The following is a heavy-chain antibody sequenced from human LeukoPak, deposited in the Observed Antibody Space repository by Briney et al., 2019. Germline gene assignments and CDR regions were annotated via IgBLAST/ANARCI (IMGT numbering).Heavy chain of an antibody. CDR2: ISYDGSNK. CDR1: GFTFSSYG. Sequence: GGSLRLSCAASGFTFSSYGMHWVRQAPGKGLEWVAVISYDGSNKYYADSVKGRFTISRDNSKNTLYLQMNSLRAEDTAVYYCAKDWGDGYNFPDAFDIWGQGTMVTVSS. D-gene: IGHD5-24*01. J-gene: IGHJ3*02. CDR3: AKDWGDGYNFPDAFDI. V-gene: IGHV3-30*18.